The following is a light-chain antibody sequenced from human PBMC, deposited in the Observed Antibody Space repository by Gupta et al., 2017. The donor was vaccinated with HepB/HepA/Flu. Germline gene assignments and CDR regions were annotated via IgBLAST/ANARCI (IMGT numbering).Light chain of an antibody. CDR3: QSADSSGSYRV. Sequence: SYELPQPPSMSVSPGQTARITCSGDALPKQYSYWYQQRPGQAPVVVIYKDTERPSGIPERFSGSSSGTTVTLTISGVQAEDEADYYCQSADSSGSYRVFGGGTKLTVL. J-gene: IGLJ2*01. CDR1: ALPKQY. CDR2: KDT. V-gene: IGLV3-25*03.